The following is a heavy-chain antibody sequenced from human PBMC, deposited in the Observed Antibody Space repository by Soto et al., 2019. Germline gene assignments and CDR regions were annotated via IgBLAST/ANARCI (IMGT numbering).Heavy chain of an antibody. CDR2: INPSGGGT. CDR3: ARYEEGQQKTLYGMDV. V-gene: IGHV1-46*01. D-gene: IGHD6-13*01. J-gene: IGHJ6*02. Sequence: ASVKVSCKASGYTFTSYYMHWVRQAPGQGLEWMGIINPSGGGTSYAQKFQGRVTMTRDTSTSTVYMELSSLRSEDTAVYYCARYEEGQQKTLYGMDVWGQGTTVTVSS. CDR1: GYTFTSYY.